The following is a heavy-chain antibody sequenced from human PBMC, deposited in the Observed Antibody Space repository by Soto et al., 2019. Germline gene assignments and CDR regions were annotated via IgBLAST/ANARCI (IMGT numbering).Heavy chain of an antibody. CDR2: IDPSDSYT. D-gene: IGHD4-4*01. V-gene: IGHV5-10-1*01. CDR1: GYSFTSYW. J-gene: IGHJ3*01. Sequence: GEAMKLSGKGSGYSFTSYWISWVRQMPVKGLEWMGRIDPSDSYTNYSPSFQGHVTISADKSISTAYLQWSSLKASDTAMHYCASFPLQGRRSLSPSWCQCTMVT. CDR3: ASFPLQGRRSLSPS.